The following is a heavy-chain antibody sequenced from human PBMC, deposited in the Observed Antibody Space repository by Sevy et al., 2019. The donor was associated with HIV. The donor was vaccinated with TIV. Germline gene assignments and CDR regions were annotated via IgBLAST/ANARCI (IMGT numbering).Heavy chain of an antibody. Sequence: ASVKVSCKVSGHTLSEFAMHWVRLAPGKGLEWMGTFDPEDGKTLHAQKFQGRVTMTEDTSTDTAYMEVNNLRSEDTAVYYCATTKDYYDSSGYPFDYWVQGTLVTVSS. CDR1: GHTLSEFA. V-gene: IGHV1-24*01. D-gene: IGHD3-22*01. J-gene: IGHJ4*02. CDR2: FDPEDGKT. CDR3: ATTKDYYDSSGYPFDY.